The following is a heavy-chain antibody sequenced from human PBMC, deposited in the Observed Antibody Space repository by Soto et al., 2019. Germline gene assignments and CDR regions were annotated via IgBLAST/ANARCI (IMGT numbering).Heavy chain of an antibody. CDR2: IYPGDSDT. CDR3: ASSVPPAAAGPQGGLDY. D-gene: IGHD6-13*01. J-gene: IGHJ4*02. V-gene: IGHV5-51*01. CDR1: GYSFTSYW. Sequence: ESLKISCKGSGYSFTSYWIGWVRQMPGKGLEWMGIIYPGDSDTRYSPSFQGQVTISADKSISTAYLQWSSLKASDTAMYDCASSVPPAAAGPQGGLDYWGKGTLVTVSS.